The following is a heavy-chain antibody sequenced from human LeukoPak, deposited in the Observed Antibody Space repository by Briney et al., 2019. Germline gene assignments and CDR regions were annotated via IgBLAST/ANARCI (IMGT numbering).Heavy chain of an antibody. CDR2: IYHSGST. D-gene: IGHD5-12*01. J-gene: IGHJ4*02. V-gene: IGHV4-38-2*02. Sequence: SETLSLTCTVSGYSISSGYYWGWIRQPPGKGLERIGSIYHSGSTNYNPSLKSRVTISVDTSKNQFSLKLSSVTAADTAVYYCARGPRGYSGYVDYWGQGTLVTVSS. CDR3: ARGPRGYSGYVDY. CDR1: GYSISSGYY.